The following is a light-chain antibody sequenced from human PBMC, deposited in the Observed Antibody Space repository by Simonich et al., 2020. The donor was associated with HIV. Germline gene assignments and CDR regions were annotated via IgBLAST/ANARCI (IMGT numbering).Light chain of an antibody. CDR3: CSYAGSNIYMV. Sequence: QSALTQPASVAGALGQSITISCTGTSSDVGNYNLVSWYQHHPGQAPKLMIYEGSKRPSGVSNRFSGSKSANTASLTISGLQAEDEADYYCCSYAGSNIYMVFGGGTKLTVL. CDR1: SSDVGNYNL. V-gene: IGLV2-23*01. J-gene: IGLJ2*01. CDR2: EGS.